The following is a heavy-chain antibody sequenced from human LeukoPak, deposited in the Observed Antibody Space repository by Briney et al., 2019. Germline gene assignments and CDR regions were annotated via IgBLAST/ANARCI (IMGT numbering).Heavy chain of an antibody. D-gene: IGHD1-14*01. Sequence: PGGSLRLSCAASGFTFSRYAMHWVRQDPGKGLEWVAVISDDGTFTLYGDSVRGRFTISRDSSKNTLYLQMNSLRPEDTAVYYCARDPYRDAPDYFDYWGQGTLVTVSS. CDR1: GFTFSRYA. CDR2: ISDDGTFT. CDR3: ARDPYRDAPDYFDY. V-gene: IGHV3-30-3*01. J-gene: IGHJ4*02.